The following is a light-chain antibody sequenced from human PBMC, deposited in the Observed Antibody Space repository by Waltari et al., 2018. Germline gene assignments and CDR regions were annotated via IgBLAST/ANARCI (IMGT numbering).Light chain of an antibody. Sequence: DIQMTQSPSSLSASVGDRVTITCRASQSISSYLNLYQQKPGKAPKLLIYAASSLQSGVPSRFSGSGSGTDFTLTISSLQPEDFATYYCQQSYSTPHFGGGTKVEIK. J-gene: IGKJ4*01. CDR1: QSISSY. CDR2: AAS. V-gene: IGKV1-39*01. CDR3: QQSYSTPH.